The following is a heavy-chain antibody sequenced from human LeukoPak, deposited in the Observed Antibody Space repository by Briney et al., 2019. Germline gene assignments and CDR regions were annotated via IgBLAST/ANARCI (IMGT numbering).Heavy chain of an antibody. CDR2: IYYSGST. CDR1: GFAVSSKY. V-gene: IGHV4-39*07. CDR3: ARDLRTWLQQGGIFDY. Sequence: GSLRLSCAASGFAVSSKYMNWIRQPPGKGLEWIGSIYYSGSTYYNPSLKSRVTISVDTSKNQFSLKLSSVTAADTAVYYCARDLRTWLQQGGIFDYWGQGTLVTVSS. D-gene: IGHD5-24*01. J-gene: IGHJ4*02.